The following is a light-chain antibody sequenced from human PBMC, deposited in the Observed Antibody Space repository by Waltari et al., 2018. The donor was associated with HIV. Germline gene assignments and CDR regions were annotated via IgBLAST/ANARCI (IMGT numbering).Light chain of an antibody. J-gene: IGLJ2*01. Sequence: QSVLTHPPSASGTPGQRVTISCSGSSSNLGRYYVYWYQQLPGTDAKCSIDRNKQRPSGVPDRFSGAKSGTSASLAISGLRSEDEADYYCAAGDGSEVVFGGGNKLSVI. CDR3: AAGDGSEVV. CDR2: RNK. CDR1: SSNLGRYY. V-gene: IGLV1-47*01.